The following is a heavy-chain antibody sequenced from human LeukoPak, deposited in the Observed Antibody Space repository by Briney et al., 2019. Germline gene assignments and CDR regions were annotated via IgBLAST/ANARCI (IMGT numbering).Heavy chain of an antibody. D-gene: IGHD3-10*01. CDR2: VTSKTNSYAT. J-gene: IGHJ3*02. Sequence: PGGSLRLSCAASGFTFSGFIIHWARQAPGKGLEWIGRVTSKTNSYATAYAASVKGRFTVSRDDSKKTAYLQMNSLKTEDTAVYYCAAGITLVRGGTFDIWGQGTMVIVSS. CDR3: AAGITLVRGGTFDI. CDR1: GFTFSGFI. V-gene: IGHV3-73*01.